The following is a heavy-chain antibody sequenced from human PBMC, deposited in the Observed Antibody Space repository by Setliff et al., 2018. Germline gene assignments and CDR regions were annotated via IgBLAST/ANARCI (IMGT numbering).Heavy chain of an antibody. J-gene: IGHJ4*02. Sequence: PGGSLRLSCAASGFTFGSYWMTWVRQAPEKGLEWVANIHQDGSERHYVDSVKGRFTISRDNAKNSLFLQMNILEVEDTAVYYCVRDWASGDEHWGRGTLVTVSS. CDR1: GFTFGSYW. CDR3: VRDWASGDEH. V-gene: IGHV3-7*01. D-gene: IGHD3-10*01. CDR2: IHQDGSER.